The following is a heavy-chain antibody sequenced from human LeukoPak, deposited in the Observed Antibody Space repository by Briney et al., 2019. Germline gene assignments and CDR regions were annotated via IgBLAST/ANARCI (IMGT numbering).Heavy chain of an antibody. CDR3: ARQLWAAAGLNAFDI. D-gene: IGHD6-13*01. Sequence: GESLKISCEISGYSFTSYWIGWVRQMPGKGLEWMGVIYPADSDTRYSPSFQGQVTISVDKSISTAYLQWSSLKASDTAMYYCARQLWAAAGLNAFDIWGQGTMVTVPS. V-gene: IGHV5-51*01. CDR2: IYPADSDT. J-gene: IGHJ3*02. CDR1: GYSFTSYW.